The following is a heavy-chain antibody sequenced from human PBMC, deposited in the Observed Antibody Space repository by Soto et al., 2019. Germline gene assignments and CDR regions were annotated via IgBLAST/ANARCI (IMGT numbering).Heavy chain of an antibody. V-gene: IGHV3-23*01. D-gene: IGHD2-2*01. J-gene: IGHJ6*02. CDR3: ARDKLGYCSSTICHASASHYVMDV. CDR2: ISGSGGST. CDR1: GFTFSSFA. Sequence: EMQLLESGGGLVQPGGSLRLSCAASGFTFSSFAMSWVRQAPGKGLDWVSAISGSGGSTYSADSVKGRFTISRDNSKNTLYLQMNSLRAEDTAVYYCARDKLGYCSSTICHASASHYVMDVWGQGTTVTVSS.